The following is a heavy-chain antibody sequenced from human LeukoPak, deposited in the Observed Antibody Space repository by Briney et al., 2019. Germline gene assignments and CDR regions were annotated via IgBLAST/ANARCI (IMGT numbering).Heavy chain of an antibody. V-gene: IGHV3-20*04. D-gene: IGHD2-2*01. CDR2: INWNGGGT. CDR1: GFTFDDYG. CDR3: ATLSRVVPHY. J-gene: IGHJ4*02. Sequence: GGSLRLSCAASGFTFDDYGMSWVRQAPGKGLEWVSGINWNGGGTGYADSVKGRFTISRDNAKNSLYLQMNSLRAEDTAVYYCATLSRVVPHYWGQGTLVTVSS.